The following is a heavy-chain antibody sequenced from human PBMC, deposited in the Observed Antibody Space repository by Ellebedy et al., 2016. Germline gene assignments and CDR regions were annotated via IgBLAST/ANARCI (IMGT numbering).Heavy chain of an antibody. D-gene: IGHD3-22*01. J-gene: IGHJ4*02. CDR3: ARQDYYDSSGYPFDY. CDR2: INSDGSST. V-gene: IGHV3-74*01. Sequence: GESLKISCAASGFTFSSYWMHWVRQAPGKGLVWVSRINSDGSSTSYADSVKGRFTISRDNAKNTLYLQMNSLRAEDTAVYYCARQDYYDSSGYPFDYWGQGTLVTVSS. CDR1: GFTFSSYW.